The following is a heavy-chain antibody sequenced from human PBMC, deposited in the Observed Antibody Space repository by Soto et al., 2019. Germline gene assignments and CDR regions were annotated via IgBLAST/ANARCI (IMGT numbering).Heavy chain of an antibody. CDR2: IYHRGST. CDR1: GGSISSSNW. V-gene: IGHV4-4*02. Sequence: SETLSLTCAVSGGSISSSNWWSWVRQPPGKGLEGIGEIYHRGSTNYNPSLKGRVTITVDNSKNQFSLKQSSVTAADTAVYYCARVPTRYYYDSSGYYGGFVWGQGTLVTVSS. J-gene: IGHJ1*01. CDR3: ARVPTRYYYDSSGYYGGFV. D-gene: IGHD3-22*01.